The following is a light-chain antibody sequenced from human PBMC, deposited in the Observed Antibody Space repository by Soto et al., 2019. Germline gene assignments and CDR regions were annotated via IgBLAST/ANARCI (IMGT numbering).Light chain of an antibody. V-gene: IGKV1-39*01. Sequence: IQMTQSPSSLSASVGDRVTITCRASQSIIRYLNWYPQKPGKAPKLLIYAASSLQSVVPSRFSGSGSGTDFNLTISSLQPEDFGTYYCQQSYSNPLAFGGGTKVEIK. J-gene: IGKJ4*01. CDR2: AAS. CDR3: QQSYSNPLA. CDR1: QSIIRY.